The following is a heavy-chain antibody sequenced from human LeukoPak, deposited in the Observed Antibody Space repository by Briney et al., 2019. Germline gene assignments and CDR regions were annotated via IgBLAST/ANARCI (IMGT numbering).Heavy chain of an antibody. CDR2: ISSSSSAI. CDR3: AKEGDGDYFDY. D-gene: IGHD3-16*01. J-gene: IGHJ4*02. CDR1: GLTFSGYS. Sequence: GGSLRLSCAASGLTFSGYSMNWVRQAPAKGLEWVSYISSSSSAIHYADSVKGRFTISRDNSKNTLYLQMNSLRAEDTAVYYCAKEGDGDYFDYWGQGTLVTVSS. V-gene: IGHV3-48*01.